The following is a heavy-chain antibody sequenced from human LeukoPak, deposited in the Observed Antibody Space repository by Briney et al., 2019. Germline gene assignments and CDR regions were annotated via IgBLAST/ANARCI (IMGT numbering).Heavy chain of an antibody. CDR1: GGTFSSYA. J-gene: IGHJ4*02. D-gene: IGHD3-10*01. CDR2: IIPIFGTA. CDR3: SRSLRVRSAYFDY. V-gene: IGHV1-69*01. Sequence: SVKVSCKASGGTFSSYALRWVRQAPGQGLEWMGGIIPIFGTANYAQKFQGRVTITADESTSTAYMELSILTSEDKAVYYYSRSLRVRSAYFDYWGQGTLITVSS.